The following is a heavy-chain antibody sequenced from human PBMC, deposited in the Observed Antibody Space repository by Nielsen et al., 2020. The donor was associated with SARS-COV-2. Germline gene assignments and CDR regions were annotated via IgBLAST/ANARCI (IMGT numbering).Heavy chain of an antibody. CDR2: IYYSGST. V-gene: IGHV4-59*08. CDR1: GGSISSYY. CDR3: ARRPGHYFDSGGYFYSYYFDY. J-gene: IGHJ4*02. D-gene: IGHD3-22*01. Sequence: SETLSLTCTVSGGSISSYYWSWIRQPQGKGLEWIGYIYYSGSTNYNPSLKSRVTMSEDTSKNQFSLKLSSVTATDTAVYYCARRPGHYFDSGGYFYSYYFDYWGQGILVTVSS.